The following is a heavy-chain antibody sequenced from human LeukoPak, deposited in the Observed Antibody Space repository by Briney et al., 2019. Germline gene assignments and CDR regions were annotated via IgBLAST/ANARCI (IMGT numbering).Heavy chain of an antibody. D-gene: IGHD4-11*01. CDR3: ARGDIYSNYVYYYYYYMDV. Sequence: GGSLRLSCAASGFTFSSYWMSWVRQAPGKGLEWVANIKQDGSEKYYVDSVKGRFTISRDNAKNSLYLQMNSLRAEDTAVYYCARGDIYSNYVYYYYYYMDVWGKGTTVTVSS. J-gene: IGHJ6*03. CDR2: IKQDGSEK. CDR1: GFTFSSYW. V-gene: IGHV3-7*01.